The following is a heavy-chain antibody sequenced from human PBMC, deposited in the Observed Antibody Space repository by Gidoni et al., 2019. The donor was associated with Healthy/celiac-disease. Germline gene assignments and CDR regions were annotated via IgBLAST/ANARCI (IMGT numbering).Heavy chain of an antibody. CDR2: ISGSGVST. CDR3: AKEGDSSGYYYVGDAFDI. V-gene: IGHV3-23*01. J-gene: IGHJ3*02. CDR1: GFTCSRYA. Sequence: EVQLLESGGGLVQPGGSLRLSCAASGFTCSRYAMSWVGQAPGKGLEWVSAISGSGVSTYYADSVKGRFTISRDNSKNTLYLQMNSLRAEDTAVYYCAKEGDSSGYYYVGDAFDIWGQGTMVTVSS. D-gene: IGHD3-22*01.